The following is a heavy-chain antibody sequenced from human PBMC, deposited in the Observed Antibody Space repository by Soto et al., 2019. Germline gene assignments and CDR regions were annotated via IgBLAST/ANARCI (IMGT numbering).Heavy chain of an antibody. V-gene: IGHV1-69*12. J-gene: IGHJ5*02. CDR3: ARDRSPSSGFYPCWFDP. CDR1: GGTFSSYA. D-gene: IGHD3-22*01. Sequence: QVQLVQSGAEVKKPGSSVKVSCKASGGTFSSYAISWVRQAPGQGLEGMGEIIPICGTANYAQNFQGRVTITADESRSTAYMELSSLRSEDAAVYYCARDRSPSSGFYPCWFDPWGQGTLVTVSS. CDR2: IIPICGTA.